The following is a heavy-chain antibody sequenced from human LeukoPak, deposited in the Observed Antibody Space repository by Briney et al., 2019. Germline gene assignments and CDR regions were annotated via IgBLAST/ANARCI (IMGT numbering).Heavy chain of an antibody. V-gene: IGHV3-64*01. Sequence: GGSLRLSCAASGFTFSSYAMHWVRQAPGKGLEYVSAISSNGGSTYYANSVKGRFTISRDNSKNTLYLQMNSLRAEDTAVYYCAKDLNDYGDWYYFDYWGQGTLVTVSS. J-gene: IGHJ4*02. D-gene: IGHD4-17*01. CDR3: AKDLNDYGDWYYFDY. CDR1: GFTFSSYA. CDR2: ISSNGGST.